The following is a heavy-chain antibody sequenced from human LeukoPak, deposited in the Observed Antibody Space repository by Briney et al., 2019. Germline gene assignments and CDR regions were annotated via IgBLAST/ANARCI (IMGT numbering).Heavy chain of an antibody. CDR1: GGTFSSYA. Sequence: SVKVSCKASGGTFSSYAISWVRQAPGQGLEWMGGIIPIFGTANYAQKFQGRVTITADESTSTAYMELSSLRSDDTAVYYCARTDRLSPSDYYYGMDVWGQGTTVTVSS. CDR3: ARTDRLSPSDYYYGMDV. J-gene: IGHJ6*02. V-gene: IGHV1-69*13. D-gene: IGHD4/OR15-4a*01. CDR2: IIPIFGTA.